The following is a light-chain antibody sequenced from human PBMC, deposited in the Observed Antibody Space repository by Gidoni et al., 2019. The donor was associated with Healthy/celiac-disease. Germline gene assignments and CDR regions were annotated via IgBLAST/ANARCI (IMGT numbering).Light chain of an antibody. V-gene: IGKV1-5*03. J-gene: IGKJ2*01. CDR2: KAS. Sequence: DIQMTQSPSTLSASVGDRVTINCRASQSISSWLAWYQQKPGKAPKLLIYKASSLESGVPSRFSGSGSGTEFTLTISSLQTDDFATYYCQQYNSYSYTFGQGTKLEIK. CDR1: QSISSW. CDR3: QQYNSYSYT.